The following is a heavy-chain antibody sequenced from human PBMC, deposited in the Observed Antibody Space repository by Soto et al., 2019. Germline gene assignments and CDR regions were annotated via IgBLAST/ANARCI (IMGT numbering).Heavy chain of an antibody. J-gene: IGHJ4*02. CDR2: FDPEDGET. CDR3: ATDLRLQYNFDD. D-gene: IGHD4-4*01. CDR1: GYTLTELS. V-gene: IGHV1-24*01. Sequence: ASVKVSCKVSGYTLTELSMHWVRQAPGKGLEWMGGFDPEDGETIYAQKFQGRVTMTEDTSTDTAYMELSSLRSEDTAVYYCATDLRLQYNFDDWGQGTLVTVSS.